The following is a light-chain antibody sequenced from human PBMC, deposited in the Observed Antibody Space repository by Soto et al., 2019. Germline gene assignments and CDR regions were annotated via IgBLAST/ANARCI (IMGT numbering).Light chain of an antibody. Sequence: QSVLTQPASVSGSLGQSITISRTGTSSDVGGFNYVSWYQQHPGKAPKLMIYEVSNRPSGVSNRFSGSKSGNTASLTISGLQAEDGADYYCRSYSFNTYIYVFGTGNKVTVL. CDR2: EVS. CDR3: RSYSFNTYIYV. J-gene: IGLJ1*01. CDR1: SSDVGGFNY. V-gene: IGLV2-14*01.